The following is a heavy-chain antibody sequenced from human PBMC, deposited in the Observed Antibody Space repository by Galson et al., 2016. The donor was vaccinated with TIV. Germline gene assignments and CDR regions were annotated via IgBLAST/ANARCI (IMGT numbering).Heavy chain of an antibody. D-gene: IGHD5/OR15-5a*01. CDR2: IDPTDSYT. CDR3: ASGVSSVSALLDP. J-gene: IGHJ5*02. Sequence: QSGAEVKEPGESLKISCKGSGYRFTSYWINWVRQMPGKGLEWMGRIDPTDSYTNYSPSFQGHVTISADKSSTTAYLQWSSLKASDTAMYYCASGVSSVSALLDPWGPGTPVTVSS. V-gene: IGHV5-10-1*01. CDR1: GYRFTSYW.